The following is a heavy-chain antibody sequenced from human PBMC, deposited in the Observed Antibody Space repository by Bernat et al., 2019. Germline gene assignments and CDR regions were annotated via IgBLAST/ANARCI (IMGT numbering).Heavy chain of an antibody. CDR2: INHSGST. V-gene: IGHV4-34*01. D-gene: IGHD6-6*01. CDR1: GGSFSGYY. J-gene: IGHJ4*02. Sequence: QVQLQQWGAGLLKPSETLSLTCAVYGGSFSGYYWSWIRQPPGKGLEWIGEINHSGSTNYNPSLKSRVTISVDTSKYQLAVWLCSVTAADTAEYYCARSKGSARPGQWGYWGQGTLVTVSS. CDR3: ARSKGSARPGQWGY.